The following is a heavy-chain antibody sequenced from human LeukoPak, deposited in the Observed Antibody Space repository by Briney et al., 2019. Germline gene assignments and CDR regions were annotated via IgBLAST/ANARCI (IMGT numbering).Heavy chain of an antibody. Sequence: SETLSLTCTVSGRSISSSSYYWGWIRQPPGKGLEWIGSIYYSGSTYYNPSLKSRVTISVDTSKNQFSLKLSSVTAADTAVYYGARLVRLVGATNPDYWGQGTLVTVSS. CDR3: ARLVRLVGATNPDY. CDR1: GRSISSSSYY. J-gene: IGHJ4*02. D-gene: IGHD1-26*01. CDR2: IYYSGST. V-gene: IGHV4-39*01.